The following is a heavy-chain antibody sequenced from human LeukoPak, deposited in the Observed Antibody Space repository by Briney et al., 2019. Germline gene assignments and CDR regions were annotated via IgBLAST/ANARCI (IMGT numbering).Heavy chain of an antibody. Sequence: SETLSLTCSVSGDSISTSSYYWGWIRQPPGKGLEWIGTIYYSGSTYYNPSLTSRVTISVDTSKNQFSLKLSSVTAADTAVYYCARKRGLWFGEFTRAYYFDYWGQGTLVTVSS. J-gene: IGHJ4*02. CDR3: ARKRGLWFGEFTRAYYFDY. D-gene: IGHD3-10*01. V-gene: IGHV4-39*01. CDR1: GDSISTSSYY. CDR2: IYYSGST.